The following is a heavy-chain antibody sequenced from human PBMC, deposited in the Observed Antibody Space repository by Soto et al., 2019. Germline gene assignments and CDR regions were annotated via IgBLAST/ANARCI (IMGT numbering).Heavy chain of an antibody. D-gene: IGHD3-10*01. Sequence: EVQLVESGGGLVKHGGSLRLSCAASGFTFSGHTINWVRQAPGKGLEWVSSVSSSSSYIYYADSVKGRFTVSRDNAEKSLYLQMNSLRAEDTAIYYCARCMGFDGSGYAFFDSWGQGTLVTVSP. CDR1: GFTFSGHT. CDR2: VSSSSSYI. CDR3: ARCMGFDGSGYAFFDS. V-gene: IGHV3-21*01. J-gene: IGHJ4*02.